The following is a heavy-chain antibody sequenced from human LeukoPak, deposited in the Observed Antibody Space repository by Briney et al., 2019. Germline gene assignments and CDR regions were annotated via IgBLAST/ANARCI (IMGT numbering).Heavy chain of an antibody. V-gene: IGHV4-31*03. CDR1: GGSISSGGYY. CDR3: ARGSWWLAAYYGMDV. Sequence: SETLSLTCTVSGGSISSGGYYWSWIRQHPGKGLEWIGYIYYSGSTYYNPSLKSRVTISVDTSKNQFSLKLSSVTAADTAVYYCARGSWWLAAYYGMDVWGQGTTVTVSS. J-gene: IGHJ6*02. CDR2: IYYSGST. D-gene: IGHD2-8*02.